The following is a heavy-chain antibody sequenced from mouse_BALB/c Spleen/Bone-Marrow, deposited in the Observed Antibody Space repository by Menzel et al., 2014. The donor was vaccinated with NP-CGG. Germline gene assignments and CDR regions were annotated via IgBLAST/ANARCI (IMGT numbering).Heavy chain of an antibody. CDR2: INPDSSTI. Sequence: EVKLQESGGGLVQPGGSLQLSCAASGFDFTGYWMSWVRQAPGKGLEWIGEINPDSSTINCTPSLKDKFILSTDTANNQLYLRMINVRSEDAALYYCARRNCYGSLCVGGACTPVTVAS. CDR1: GFDFTGYW. D-gene: IGHD1-1*01. J-gene: IGHJ1*01. CDR3: ARRNCYGSLCV. V-gene: IGHV4-1*02.